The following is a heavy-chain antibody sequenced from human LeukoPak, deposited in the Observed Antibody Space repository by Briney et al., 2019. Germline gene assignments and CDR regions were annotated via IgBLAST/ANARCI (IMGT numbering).Heavy chain of an antibody. CDR3: TTEGDYYGSQPHT. J-gene: IGHJ5*02. Sequence: VNDSRKASGYTFTDYYMHWVQQAPGQGLEWMGRVDPEDGETMYGEKFEGSVTIIADTSTDTAYMELSSLRSNDTALYYCTTEGDYYGSQPHTWGQGGMAPVSS. CDR1: GYTFTDYY. V-gene: IGHV1-69-2*01. CDR2: VDPEDGET. D-gene: IGHD3-10*01.